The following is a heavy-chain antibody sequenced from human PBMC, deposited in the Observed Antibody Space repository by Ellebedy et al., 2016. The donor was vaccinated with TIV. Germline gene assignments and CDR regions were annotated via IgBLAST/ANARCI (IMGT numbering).Heavy chain of an antibody. J-gene: IGHJ4*02. CDR1: GYTFTSYY. CDR3: ARDGSGSYRGRRFDY. D-gene: IGHD1-26*01. Sequence: AASVKVSCKASGYTFTSYYMHWVRQAPGQGLEWMGIINPSGGSTSYAQKFQGRVTMTRDTSTSTVYMELSSLRSEDTAVYYCARDGSGSYRGRRFDYWGQGNLVTVSS. V-gene: IGHV1-46*01. CDR2: INPSGGST.